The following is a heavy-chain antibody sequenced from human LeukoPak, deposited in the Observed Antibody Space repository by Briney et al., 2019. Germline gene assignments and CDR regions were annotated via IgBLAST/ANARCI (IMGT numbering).Heavy chain of an antibody. Sequence: PSETLSLTCAVYGGSFSGYYWSWIRQPPGKGLEWVGEINHSGSTNYNPSLKSRVTISVDTSKNQFSLKLSSVTAADTAVYYCARGYYGDYPDYFDYWSQGTLVTVSS. CDR2: INHSGST. V-gene: IGHV4-34*01. J-gene: IGHJ4*02. CDR3: ARGYYGDYPDYFDY. CDR1: GGSFSGYY. D-gene: IGHD4-17*01.